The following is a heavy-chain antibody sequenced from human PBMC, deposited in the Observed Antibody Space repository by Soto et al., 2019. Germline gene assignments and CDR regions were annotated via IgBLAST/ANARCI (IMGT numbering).Heavy chain of an antibody. V-gene: IGHV3-33*01. Sequence: QVQLVESGGGVVQPGRSLRLSCAASGFTFSSYGMHWVRQAPGKGLEWVAVIWYDGSNKYYADSVKGRFTISRDNSKNTLYLHMNSLRAEDTAVYYCARGSGSYYAFDYWGQGTLVTVSS. CDR2: IWYDGSNK. CDR1: GFTFSSYG. J-gene: IGHJ4*02. CDR3: ARGSGSYYAFDY. D-gene: IGHD1-26*01.